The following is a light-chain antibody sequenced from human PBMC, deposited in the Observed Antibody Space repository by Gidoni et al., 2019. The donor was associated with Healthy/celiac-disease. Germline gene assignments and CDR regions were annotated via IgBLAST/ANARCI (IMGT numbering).Light chain of an antibody. V-gene: IGKV1-39*01. Sequence: DIQMTQSPSSLSASVGDRVTITCRASQSISSYLNWYQQKPGKAPKLLIYAASSLQSGVPSRFSGTFTISSLQLEDCANYYCQQSYSNPHGTFGQGTKVEIK. J-gene: IGKJ1*01. CDR1: QSISSY. CDR2: AAS. CDR3: QQSYSNPHGT.